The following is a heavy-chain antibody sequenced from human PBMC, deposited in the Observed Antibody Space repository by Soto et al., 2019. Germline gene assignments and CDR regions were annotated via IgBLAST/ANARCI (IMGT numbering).Heavy chain of an antibody. CDR2: IYWDDDK. CDR3: AHRDIIAAAGKTQNWFDP. J-gene: IGHJ5*02. Sequence: QITLKESGPTLVKPTQTLTLTCTFSGFSLSTSGVGVGWIRQPPGKALEWLALIYWDDDKRYSPSLKSSLTTTQDTPKHQVVLTMTNLDPVDTATYYCAHRDIIAAAGKTQNWFDPWGQGTLVTVSS. V-gene: IGHV2-5*02. D-gene: IGHD6-13*01. CDR1: GFSLSTSGVG.